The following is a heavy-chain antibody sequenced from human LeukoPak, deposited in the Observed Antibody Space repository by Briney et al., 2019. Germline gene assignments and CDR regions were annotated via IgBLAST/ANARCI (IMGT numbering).Heavy chain of an antibody. Sequence: SETLSLTCTVSGGSISSSSYYWSWIRQPPGKGLEWIGYIYYSGSTNYNPSLKSRVTISVDTSKNQFSLKLSSVTAADTAVYYCAREGSRSFDYWGQGTLVTVSS. CDR3: AREGSRSFDY. CDR1: GGSISSSSYY. CDR2: IYYSGST. J-gene: IGHJ4*02. V-gene: IGHV4-61*01.